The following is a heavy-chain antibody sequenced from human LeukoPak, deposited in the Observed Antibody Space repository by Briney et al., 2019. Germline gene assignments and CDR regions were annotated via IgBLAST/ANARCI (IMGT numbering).Heavy chain of an antibody. J-gene: IGHJ4*02. V-gene: IGHV4-31*03. CDR1: GGSISSGGYY. D-gene: IGHD4-17*01. CDR2: IYYSGST. Sequence: PSQTLSLTCTVSGGSISSGGYYWSWIRQHPGKGLEWIGYIYYSGSTYYNPSLKSRVTISVDTSKNQFSLKLSSVTAADTAVYYCARGGPTVTSYSSWDSWGQGTLVTVSS. CDR3: ARGGPTVTSYSSWDS.